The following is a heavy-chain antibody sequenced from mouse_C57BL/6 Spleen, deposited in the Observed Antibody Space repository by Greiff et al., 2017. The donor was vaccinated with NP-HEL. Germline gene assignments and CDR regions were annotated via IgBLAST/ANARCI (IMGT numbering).Heavy chain of an antibody. V-gene: IGHV1-69*01. CDR2: IDPSDSYT. D-gene: IGHD1-1*01. CDR3: ARSAPTGYAMDY. Sequence: QVQLKQPGAELVMPGASVKLSCKASGYTFTSYWMHWVKQRPGQGLEWIGEIDPSDSYTNYNQKFKGKSTLTVDKSSSTAYMQLSSLTSEDSAVYYCARSAPTGYAMDYWGQGTSVTVSS. CDR1: GYTFTSYW. J-gene: IGHJ4*01.